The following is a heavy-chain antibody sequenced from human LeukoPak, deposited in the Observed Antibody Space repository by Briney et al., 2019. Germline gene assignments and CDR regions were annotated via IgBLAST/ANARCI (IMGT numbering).Heavy chain of an antibody. J-gene: IGHJ4*02. D-gene: IGHD3-10*01. CDR1: GESFSGYY. V-gene: IGHV4-34*01. CDR2: INHSGST. Sequence: SETLSLTCAVYGESFSGYYWSWIRQPPGKGLEWIGEINHSGSTNYNPSLKSRVTISVDTSKNQFSLKLSSVTAADTAVYYCARGALYYYGSGSPLGYWGQGTLVTVSS. CDR3: ARGALYYYGSGSPLGY.